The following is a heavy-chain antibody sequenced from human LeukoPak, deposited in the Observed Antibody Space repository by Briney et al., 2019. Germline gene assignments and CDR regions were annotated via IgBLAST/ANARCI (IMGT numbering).Heavy chain of an antibody. CDR1: AFTFSTFA. CDR3: AKDRGEYCGGDTCWGAFDI. Sequence: GGSLRLSCAASAFTFSTFAMSWVRQAPGKGLEWVSTISGNGGRTYYADSVKGRFTISRDNSKNTLYLQMNSLRVEDTAVYYCAKDRGEYCGGDTCWGAFDIWGQGTMVTVSS. CDR2: ISGNGGRT. V-gene: IGHV3-23*01. D-gene: IGHD2-21*01. J-gene: IGHJ3*02.